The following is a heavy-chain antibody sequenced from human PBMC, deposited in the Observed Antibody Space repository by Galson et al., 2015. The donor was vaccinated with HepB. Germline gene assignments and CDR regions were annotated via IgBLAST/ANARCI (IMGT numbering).Heavy chain of an antibody. CDR3: AVCFSTSCYAAENFQH. D-gene: IGHD2-2*01. Sequence: SLRLSCAAPGFTFNNYAINWVRQAPGKGLERVAVISYDGINKWYADSVKGRFTISRDNSKNTVYLQINSLRAEDTAVYFCAVCFSTSCYAAENFQHWGQGTLVTVSS. V-gene: IGHV3-30-3*01. J-gene: IGHJ1*01. CDR1: GFTFNNYA. CDR2: ISYDGINK.